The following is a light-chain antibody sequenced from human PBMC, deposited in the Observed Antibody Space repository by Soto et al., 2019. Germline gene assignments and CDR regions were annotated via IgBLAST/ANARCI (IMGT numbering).Light chain of an antibody. V-gene: IGKV3-20*01. J-gene: IGKJ4*01. CDR2: GAS. CDR1: QRISNYY. Sequence: EIVLTQSPDTLSLSSGERATLSCRASQRISNYYLAWYHQKPGQAPRLLLYGASSRATGVPDRFSGSGSGTDFTLTISRLEPEDFAVYYCQQYGSSPLTFGGGTKVEIK. CDR3: QQYGSSPLT.